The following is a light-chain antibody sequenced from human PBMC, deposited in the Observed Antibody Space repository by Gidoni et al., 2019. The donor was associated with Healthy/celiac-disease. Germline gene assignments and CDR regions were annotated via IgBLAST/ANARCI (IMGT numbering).Light chain of an antibody. J-gene: IGLJ3*02. Sequence: SYVLTQPPSVSVAPGKTARSTCGGNNIGSKSVPWDQQKPGQAPVLVLYYDSDRPSGIPERFSGSNSGNTATLTISRVEAGDEADYYCQVWDSSSDHPNWVFGGGTKLTVL. CDR2: YDS. CDR3: QVWDSSSDHPNWV. CDR1: NIGSKS. V-gene: IGLV3-21*04.